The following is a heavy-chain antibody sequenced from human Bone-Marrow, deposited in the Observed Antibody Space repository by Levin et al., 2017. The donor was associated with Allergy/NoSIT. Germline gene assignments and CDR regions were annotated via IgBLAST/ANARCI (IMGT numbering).Heavy chain of an antibody. CDR2: IYSGGDT. J-gene: IGHJ4*02. CDR3: ARNIPVTDLGF. D-gene: IGHD1-14*01. V-gene: IGHV3-53*01. CDR1: GLTVSNNY. Sequence: GGSLRLSCAASGLTVSNNYMSWVRQAPGKGLEWVALIYSGGDTYYADSVKGRFTLSRDSSKNTLYLQMNSLRTEETAVYHCARNIPVTDLGFWGRGTLVTVSS.